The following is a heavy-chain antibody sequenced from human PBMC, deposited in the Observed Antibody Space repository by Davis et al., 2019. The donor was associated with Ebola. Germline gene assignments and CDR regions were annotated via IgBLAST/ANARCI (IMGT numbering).Heavy chain of an antibody. D-gene: IGHD3-22*01. Sequence: GGSLRLSCAASGFTFSNYIMTWVRQAPGKGLEWISYISSSTTTIYYADSVKGRFAISRDNAKSSLYLQMSSLSDEDTAVYYCARFSGFYPYYFDYWGQGALVTVSS. J-gene: IGHJ4*02. CDR1: GFTFSNYI. V-gene: IGHV3-48*02. CDR3: ARFSGFYPYYFDY. CDR2: ISSSTTTI.